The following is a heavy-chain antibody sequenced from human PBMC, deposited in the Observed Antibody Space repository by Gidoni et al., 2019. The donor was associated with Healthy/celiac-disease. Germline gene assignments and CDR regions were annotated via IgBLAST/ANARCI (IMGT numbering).Heavy chain of an antibody. CDR3: AREVNDSFTIRENWFDP. D-gene: IGHD1-1*01. J-gene: IGHJ5*02. CDR1: GCSIRSGRYY. V-gene: IGHV4-31*03. CDR2: IYYSGST. Sequence: QVQLQESGPGLVKPSQTLSLTCTVSGCSIRSGRYYWSWIRQHPGKGLEWIGYIYYSGSTYYNPSLKSRVTISVDTSKNQCSLKLSSVTAADTAVYYCAREVNDSFTIRENWFDPWGQGTLVTVSS.